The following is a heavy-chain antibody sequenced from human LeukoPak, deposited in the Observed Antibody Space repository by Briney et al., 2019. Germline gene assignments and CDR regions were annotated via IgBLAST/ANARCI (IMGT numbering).Heavy chain of an antibody. CDR1: GFTFDDYG. CDR3: ARRGWGLLKGALEFDY. V-gene: IGHV3-20*04. J-gene: IGHJ4*02. D-gene: IGHD1-26*01. CDR2: INWNGGST. Sequence: GGSLRLSCAASGFTFDDYGMSWVRQAPGKGLEWVSGINWNGGSTGYADSVKGRFTISRDNAKNSLYLQMNSLRAEDTALYYCARRGWGLLKGALEFDYWGQGTLVTVSS.